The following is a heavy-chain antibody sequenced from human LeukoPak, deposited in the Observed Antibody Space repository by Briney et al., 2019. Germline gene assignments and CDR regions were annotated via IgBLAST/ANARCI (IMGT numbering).Heavy chain of an antibody. CDR1: GFTFNIYG. CDR3: ARGEGHNSGSYLN. CDR2: IWYDGSNK. V-gene: IGHV3-33*01. Sequence: GGSLRLSCAASGFTFNIYGMHWVRQAPGKGLEWVAVIWYDGSNKYYADSVKGRFTISRDNSKNTLYLQMNSLRAKDTAVYYCARGEGHNSGSYLNWGQGTLVTVSS. D-gene: IGHD1-26*01. J-gene: IGHJ4*02.